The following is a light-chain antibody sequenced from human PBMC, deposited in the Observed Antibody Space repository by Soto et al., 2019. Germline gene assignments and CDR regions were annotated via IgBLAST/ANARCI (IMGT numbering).Light chain of an antibody. CDR1: QSVSSN. Sequence: EIVMTQSPATLSVSPGGRSTLSCRASQSVSSNLAWYQQKPGQAPRLLIYGASTRATGVPARFSGTGSGTKFTLTISSLQPEDFAVYYCQQYNNWRQAFGQGTKVDIK. V-gene: IGKV3-15*01. CDR3: QQYNNWRQA. J-gene: IGKJ1*01. CDR2: GAS.